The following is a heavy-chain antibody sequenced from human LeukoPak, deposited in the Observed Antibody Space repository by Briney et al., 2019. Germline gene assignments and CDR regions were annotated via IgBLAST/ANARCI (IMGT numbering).Heavy chain of an antibody. V-gene: IGHV3-7*03. D-gene: IGHD6-19*01. J-gene: IGHJ4*02. Sequence: PGGSLRLSCAASGFTFSSYWMSWVRQAPGKGLEWVANIKQDGSEKYYVDSVKGRFTISRDNAKNSLYLQMNSLRVEDTAVYYCARDCSSGCFDYWGQGTLVTVSS. CDR1: GFTFSSYW. CDR2: IKQDGSEK. CDR3: ARDCSSGCFDY.